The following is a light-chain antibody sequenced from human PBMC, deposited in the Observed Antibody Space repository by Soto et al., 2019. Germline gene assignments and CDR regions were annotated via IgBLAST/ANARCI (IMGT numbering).Light chain of an antibody. CDR1: SSNIGSNY. V-gene: IGLV1-47*01. CDR3: AAWDDSLEGV. J-gene: IGLJ2*01. Sequence: QSVLTQPPSASGTPGQRVTISCSGSSSNIGSNYVYWYQQLPGTAPKLLIYRNNQRPSGVPDRFSGSKSGTSASLAISGLRSEDEADYYCAAWDDSLEGVFGGGTQLTFL. CDR2: RNN.